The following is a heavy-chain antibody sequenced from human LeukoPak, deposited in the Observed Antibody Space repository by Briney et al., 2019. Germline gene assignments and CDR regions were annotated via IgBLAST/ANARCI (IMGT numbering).Heavy chain of an antibody. CDR1: GGTLSSYA. V-gene: IGHV1-18*01. J-gene: IGHJ5*02. Sequence: ASVKVSCKASGGTLSSYAISWVRQAPGQGLEWMGWINTYNGNTNYAQKFQGRVTMTTDTSTSTAYMELRSLRSDDTAVYYCARNSPRDVAGRQFLPGVLSLLSQCDNCFDPWGQGTLVSVSS. CDR2: INTYNGNT. CDR3: ARNSPRDVAGRQFLPGVLSLLSQCDNCFDP. D-gene: IGHD7-27*01.